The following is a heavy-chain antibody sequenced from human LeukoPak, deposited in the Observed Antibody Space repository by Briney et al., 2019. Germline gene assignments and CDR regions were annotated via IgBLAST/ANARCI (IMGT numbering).Heavy chain of an antibody. Sequence: GGSLRLSCAASGFTFSSYGMHWVRRAPGKGLEWVAVIRYDGSNKYYADSVKGRFTISRDNSKNTLYLQMNSLRAEDTAVYYCARDITMVRGVTQPPFDPWGQGTLVTVSS. D-gene: IGHD3-10*01. CDR3: ARDITMVRGVTQPPFDP. CDR2: IRYDGSNK. CDR1: GFTFSSYG. J-gene: IGHJ5*02. V-gene: IGHV3-33*01.